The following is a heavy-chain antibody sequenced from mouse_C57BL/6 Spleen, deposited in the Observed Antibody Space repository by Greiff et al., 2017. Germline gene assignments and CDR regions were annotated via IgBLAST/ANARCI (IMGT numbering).Heavy chain of an antibody. Sequence: EVQLQQSGPELVKPGASVKMSCKASGYTFTDYNMHWVKQSHGKSLEWIGYINPNNGGTSYNQKFKGKATLTVNKSSSTAFMELRSLTSEDSAVYYFAIDYDFYYFDYWGQGTTLTVSS. J-gene: IGHJ2*01. CDR1: GYTFTDYN. CDR3: AIDYDFYYFDY. V-gene: IGHV1-22*01. CDR2: INPNNGGT. D-gene: IGHD2-4*01.